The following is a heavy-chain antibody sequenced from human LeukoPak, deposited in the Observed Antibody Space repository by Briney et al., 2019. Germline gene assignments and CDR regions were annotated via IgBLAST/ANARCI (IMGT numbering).Heavy chain of an antibody. J-gene: IGHJ4*02. Sequence: GASVKVSCEASGYTFTSYYMHWVRQAPGQGLEWLGIINPSGGSTSYAQKFQGRVTMTRDTSTSTVYMELSSLRSEDTAVYYCARGSLEWLLYLHYFDYWGQGTLVTVSS. CDR2: INPSGGST. V-gene: IGHV1-46*01. CDR3: ARGSLEWLLYLHYFDY. D-gene: IGHD3-3*01. CDR1: GYTFTSYY.